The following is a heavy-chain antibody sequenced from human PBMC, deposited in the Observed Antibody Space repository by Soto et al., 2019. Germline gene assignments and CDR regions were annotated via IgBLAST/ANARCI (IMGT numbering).Heavy chain of an antibody. CDR2: FYYTGSI. J-gene: IGHJ4*02. CDR3: ARAKFNRRVMDQFDY. Sequence: SSETLSLTCTVSGGSINTGGYFWSWIRQHPGKGPEWIGYFYYTGSIHYNPSLESRVTIAADTSKNQLSLSLSSVSAADTAVYYCARAKFNRRVMDQFDYWGQGALVTVS. V-gene: IGHV4-31*02. CDR1: GGSINTGGYF. D-gene: IGHD3-10*01.